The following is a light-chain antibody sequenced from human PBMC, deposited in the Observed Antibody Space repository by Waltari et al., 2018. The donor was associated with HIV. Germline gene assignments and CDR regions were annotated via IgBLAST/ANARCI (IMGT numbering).Light chain of an antibody. CDR2: AAS. J-gene: IGKJ2*01. Sequence: DIQMTQSPPSLSASVGATVTLTCRASPGVSSWLAWYQQKPGKAPKPLIYAASSLQTGVPSRFSGSGTGTHFTLTITNLQPEDFATYYFQHYDTYPYTFGQGTRLDIK. CDR3: QHYDTYPYT. V-gene: IGKV1D-16*01. CDR1: PGVSSW.